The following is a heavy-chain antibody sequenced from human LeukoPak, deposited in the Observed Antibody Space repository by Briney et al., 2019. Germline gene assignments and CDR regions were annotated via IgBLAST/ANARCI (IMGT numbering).Heavy chain of an antibody. V-gene: IGHV4-39*01. D-gene: IGHD2-2*02. CDR3: ACPGVPLRGRQMNYTDY. J-gene: IGHJ4*02. CDR2: IYYSGST. CDR1: GGSISSSSYY. Sequence: SETLSLTCSVSGGSISSSSYYWGWIRQPPGKGLEWIGSIYYSGSTYYNPSLKSRVTIPVHTPKNQSSLKLSSVTAADTAVYYCACPGVPLRGRQMNYTDYWGQGTLVTVSS.